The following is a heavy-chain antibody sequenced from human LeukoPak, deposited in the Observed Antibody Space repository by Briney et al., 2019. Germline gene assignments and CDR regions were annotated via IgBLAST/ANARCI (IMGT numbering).Heavy chain of an antibody. CDR2: IYSGGST. Sequence: GGSLRLSCAASGFTVSSNYMSWVRQAPGKGLEWVSVIYSGGSTYYADSVKGRFTISRDNSKNTLYLQMNSLRAEDTAVYYCAKRGVGIAARQGAFDYWGQGTLVTVSS. D-gene: IGHD6-6*01. J-gene: IGHJ4*02. CDR3: AKRGVGIAARQGAFDY. CDR1: GFTVSSNY. V-gene: IGHV3-53*01.